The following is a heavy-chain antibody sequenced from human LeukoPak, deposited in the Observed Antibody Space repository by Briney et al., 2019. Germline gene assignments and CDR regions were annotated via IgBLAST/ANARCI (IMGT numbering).Heavy chain of an antibody. CDR3: TTARIMITFWGVIVYYFDY. CDR1: GFTFSNAW. CDR2: IKSKTDGGTT. J-gene: IGHJ4*02. Sequence: GGSLRLSCAASGFTFSNAWMSWVRQAPGKGLEWVGRIKSKTDGGTTDYAAPVKGRFTISRDDSKNTLYLQMNSLKTEDTAVYYCTTARIMITFWGVIVYYFDYWGQGTLVTVSS. V-gene: IGHV3-15*01. D-gene: IGHD3-16*02.